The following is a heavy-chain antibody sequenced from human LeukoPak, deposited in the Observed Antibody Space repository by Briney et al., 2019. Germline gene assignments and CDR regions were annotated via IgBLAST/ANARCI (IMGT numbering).Heavy chain of an antibody. J-gene: IGHJ4*02. CDR2: MHAGNGST. D-gene: IGHD2-21*02. CDR1: GYRFISHY. CDR3: AREGSYCVGGDCYSFDF. Sequence: GASVKVSCKASGYRFISHYIHWVRQAPGLEPEWLGWMHAGNGSTRYPAKFEGRVTMTRDTYSNTAYMDLTSLTSDDTAIYYCAREGSYCVGGDCYSFDFWGQGTLITVSS. V-gene: IGHV1-2*02.